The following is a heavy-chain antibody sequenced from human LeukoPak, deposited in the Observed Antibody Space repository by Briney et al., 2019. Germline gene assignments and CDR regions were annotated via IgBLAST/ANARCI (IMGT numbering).Heavy chain of an antibody. J-gene: IGHJ3*02. Sequence: SETLSLTCTVSGGSISSYSWSWIRQPPGKGLEWIGYMYSRGSTNDNPSLKSRVTISRDTSKNQLSLRVTSVTAADTAMYYCARHYLYGDPPAFDIWGQGTMVTVSP. CDR2: MYSRGST. V-gene: IGHV4-59*08. CDR3: ARHYLYGDPPAFDI. CDR1: GGSISSYS. D-gene: IGHD4-17*01.